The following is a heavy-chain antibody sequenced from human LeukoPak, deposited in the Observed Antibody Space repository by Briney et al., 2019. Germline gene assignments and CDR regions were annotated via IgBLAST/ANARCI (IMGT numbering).Heavy chain of an antibody. CDR1: GGSISSDNYY. CDR2: IYYSGTT. J-gene: IGHJ5*02. D-gene: IGHD3-10*01. Sequence: SETLSLTCTVSGGSISSDNYYWGWIRQPPGKGLEWIGSIYYSGTTYYNPSLKSRVTISVDTSKNRFSLKLSSVTAADTAVYYCARVRRVRGVIIHNWFDPWGQGTLVTVSS. V-gene: IGHV4-39*07. CDR3: ARVRRVRGVIIHNWFDP.